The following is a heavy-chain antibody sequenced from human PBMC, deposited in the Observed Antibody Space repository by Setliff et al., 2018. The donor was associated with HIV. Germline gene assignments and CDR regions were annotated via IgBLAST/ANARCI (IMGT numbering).Heavy chain of an antibody. J-gene: IGHJ6*02. CDR2: ISSSSSTI. CDR3: ARGDYYDSSGYYYYGMDV. CDR1: GFTFSSYS. Sequence: PSETLRLSCAASGFTFSSYSMNWVRQAPGKGLEWVSYISSSSSTIYYADSVKGRFTISRDNAKNSLYLQMNSLRAEDTAVYYCARGDYYDSSGYYYYGMDVWGQGTTVTVSS. V-gene: IGHV3-48*01. D-gene: IGHD3-22*01.